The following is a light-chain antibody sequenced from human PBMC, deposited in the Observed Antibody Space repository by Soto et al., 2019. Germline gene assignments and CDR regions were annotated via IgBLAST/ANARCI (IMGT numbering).Light chain of an antibody. J-gene: IGKJ1*01. Sequence: EIVITYSSAILSISPVERATLSCRASQTVMSNLAWYQQKPGQAPRLLIYGASTRATDIPARFSGSGSGTEFTLTISSLQSEDFAVYYCQQYHNWPPWTFGQGTKVDIK. CDR2: GAS. V-gene: IGKV3-15*01. CDR3: QQYHNWPPWT. CDR1: QTVMSN.